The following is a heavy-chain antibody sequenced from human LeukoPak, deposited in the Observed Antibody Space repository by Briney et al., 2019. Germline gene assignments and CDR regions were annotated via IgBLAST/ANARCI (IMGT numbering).Heavy chain of an antibody. CDR3: ARGPPYYYGSGSYSDYFDY. CDR2: INPNSGGT. Sequence: ASVKVSCKASGYTFTSYYMHWVRQAPGQGLEWMGWINPNSGGTNYAQKFQGRVTMTRDTSISTAYMELSRLRSDDTAVYYCARGPPYYYGSGSYSDYFDYWGQGTLVTVSS. D-gene: IGHD3-10*01. J-gene: IGHJ4*02. V-gene: IGHV1-2*02. CDR1: GYTFTSYY.